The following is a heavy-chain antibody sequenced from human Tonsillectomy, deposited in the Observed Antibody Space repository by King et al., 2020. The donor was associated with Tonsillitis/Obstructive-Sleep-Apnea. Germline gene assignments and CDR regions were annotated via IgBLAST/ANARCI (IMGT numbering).Heavy chain of an antibody. CDR2: IYYSGST. D-gene: IGHD3-9*01. Sequence: QLQESGPGLVKPSETLSLTCTVSGGSISSYYWRWIRQPPGKGLECIGYIYYSGSTNYNPSLKSRVTISVDTSKNQFSLQLSSVTAADTAVYYCARLDDILTGPKYMDVWGKGTPVTVSS. V-gene: IGHV4-59*08. CDR1: GGSISSYY. CDR3: ARLDDILTGPKYMDV. J-gene: IGHJ6*03.